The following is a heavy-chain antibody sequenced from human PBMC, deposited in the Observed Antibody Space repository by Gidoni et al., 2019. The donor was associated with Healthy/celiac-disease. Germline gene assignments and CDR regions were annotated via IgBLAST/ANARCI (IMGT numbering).Heavy chain of an antibody. D-gene: IGHD1-26*01. V-gene: IGHV3-23*04. CDR3: AKDPPSSSFDRSWFDP. J-gene: IGHJ5*02. CDR2: ISGGGGST. Sequence: EVQLVESGGGLVQPGGSMRHSCAASGCTFSSYAMSWVRQAPGKGLVWVSAISGGGGSTYYADSVKGRFTISRDNSKNTLYLQMNSLRAEDTAVYYCAKDPPSSSFDRSWFDPWGQGTLVTVSS. CDR1: GCTFSSYA.